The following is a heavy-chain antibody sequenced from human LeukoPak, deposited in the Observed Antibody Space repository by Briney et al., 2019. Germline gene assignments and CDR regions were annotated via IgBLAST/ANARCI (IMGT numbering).Heavy chain of an antibody. CDR2: ISSSSSYI. J-gene: IGHJ6*02. Sequence: GGSLRLSCAASGFTFSSYSMDWVRQAPGKGLEWVSSISSSSSYIYYADSVKGRFTISRDNAKNSLYLQMNSLRAEDTAVYYCARDKGSEASYYDFWSGYYVSSPPPVYYGMDVWGQGTTVTVSS. D-gene: IGHD3-3*01. CDR1: GFTFSSYS. CDR3: ARDKGSEASYYDFWSGYYVSSPPPVYYGMDV. V-gene: IGHV3-21*01.